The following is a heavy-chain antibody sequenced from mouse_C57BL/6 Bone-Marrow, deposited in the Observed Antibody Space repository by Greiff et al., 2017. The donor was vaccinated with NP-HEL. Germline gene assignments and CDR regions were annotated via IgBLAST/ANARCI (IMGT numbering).Heavy chain of an antibody. J-gene: IGHJ1*03. D-gene: IGHD1-1*01. CDR3: ATTVVATNFDV. CDR2: IDPSDSYT. CDR1: GYTFTSYW. V-gene: IGHV1-59*01. Sequence: QVQLQQPGAELVRPGTSVKLSCKASGYTFTSYWMHWVKQRPGQGLEWIGVIDPSDSYTNYNQKFKGKATLTVDTSSSTAYMQLSSLTSEDSAVYYCATTVVATNFDVWGTGTTVTVSS.